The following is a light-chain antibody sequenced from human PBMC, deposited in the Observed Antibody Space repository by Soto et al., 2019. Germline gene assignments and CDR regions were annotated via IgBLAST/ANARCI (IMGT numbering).Light chain of an antibody. J-gene: IGLJ1*01. CDR3: CSYAGSYTHYV. CDR2: DVS. V-gene: IGLV2-11*01. Sequence: QSALTQPRSVSGSPGQSITISCTGTSSDVGGYNYVSWYRQPPGKAPKLMIYDVSKRPSGVPDRVSGSKSGNTACLTISGXXXXXXXXXYXCSYAGSYTHYVFGPGTK. CDR1: SSDVGGYNY.